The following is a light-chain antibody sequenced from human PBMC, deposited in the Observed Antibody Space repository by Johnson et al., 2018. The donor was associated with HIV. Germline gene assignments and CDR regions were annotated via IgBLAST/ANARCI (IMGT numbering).Light chain of an antibody. CDR1: SSNIGNNY. CDR3: GTWDSSVSAYV. CDR2: ENN. J-gene: IGLJ1*01. V-gene: IGLV1-51*02. Sequence: QSVLTQPPSVSAAPGQKVTISCSGSSSNIGNNYVSWYQQLPGTAPKLLIYENNKRPPGIPDRFSGSKSGTSATLGITGLQTGDEAVYYCGTWDSSVSAYVFGTGTKVTVL.